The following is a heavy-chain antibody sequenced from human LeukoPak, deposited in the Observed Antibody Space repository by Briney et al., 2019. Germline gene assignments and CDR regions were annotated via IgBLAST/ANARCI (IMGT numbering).Heavy chain of an antibody. CDR2: ISDSGNT. V-gene: IGHV3-23*01. Sequence: GGSLRLSCAASGFTLSSYAMSWVRQAPGKGLEWVSAISDSGNTYHADSVKGRFTISRDSSKNTLFLQMNRLRPEDAAVYYCAKAPVTTCKGAYCYPFDYWGQGTLVTVSS. CDR3: AKAPVTTCKGAYCYPFDY. D-gene: IGHD2-21*01. CDR1: GFTLSSYA. J-gene: IGHJ4*02.